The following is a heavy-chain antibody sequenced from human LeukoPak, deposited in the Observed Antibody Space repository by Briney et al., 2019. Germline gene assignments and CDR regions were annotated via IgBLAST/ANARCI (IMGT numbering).Heavy chain of an antibody. Sequence: GGSLRLSCAASGFTFCNAWMTWVRQAPGKGLEWVSSISSSSSYIYYADSVKGRFTISRDNAKNSLYLQMNSLRAEDTAVYYCARDLAVAGTVGYWYFDLWGRGTLVTVSS. J-gene: IGHJ2*01. CDR2: ISSSSSYI. V-gene: IGHV3-21*04. D-gene: IGHD6-19*01. CDR1: GFTFCNAW. CDR3: ARDLAVAGTVGYWYFDL.